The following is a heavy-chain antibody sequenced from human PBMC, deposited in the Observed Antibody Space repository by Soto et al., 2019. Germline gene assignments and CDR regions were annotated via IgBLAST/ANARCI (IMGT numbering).Heavy chain of an antibody. Sequence: SVKFSCKASGGTFSSYAISWVRQAPGQGLEWMGGIIPIFGTANYAQKFQRRVTITADKSTSTAYMELSSLRSEETAVHYCASIPTGYSSRWYLGPGYYYYGMDVWGKWTTVTV. D-gene: IGHD6-13*01. V-gene: IGHV1-69*06. CDR1: GGTFSSYA. CDR2: IIPIFGTA. CDR3: ASIPTGYSSRWYLGPGYYYYGMDV. J-gene: IGHJ6*04.